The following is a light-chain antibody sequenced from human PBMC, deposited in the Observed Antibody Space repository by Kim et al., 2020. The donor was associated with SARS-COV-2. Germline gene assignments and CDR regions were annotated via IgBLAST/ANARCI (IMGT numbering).Light chain of an antibody. CDR1: KMGRQF. J-gene: IGLJ3*02. Sequence: SYELTQPPSVSVSPGQKATITCSGDKMGRQFASWFHQRAGQSPVLVIYRDDRRPPGIPDRFSGSNSGSTNTATLTIGGTQPEDEGDYYCQAWDTNDGMFG. V-gene: IGLV3-1*01. CDR2: RDD. CDR3: QAWDTNDGM.